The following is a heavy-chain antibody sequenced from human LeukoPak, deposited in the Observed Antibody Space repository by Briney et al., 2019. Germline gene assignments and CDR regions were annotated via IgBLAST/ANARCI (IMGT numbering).Heavy chain of an antibody. Sequence: GGTLRLSCAASGFTFSSYGMSWVRQAPGKGLEWLTFIRYDGGNKYYADSVKGRFTISRDNFKNTLYLQMNSLRAEGTAVYYCAKDLTVWSSGPDVFDIWGQGTLVTVSS. D-gene: IGHD3-22*01. CDR3: AKDLTVWSSGPDVFDI. CDR1: GFTFSSYG. V-gene: IGHV3-30*02. J-gene: IGHJ3*02. CDR2: IRYDGGNK.